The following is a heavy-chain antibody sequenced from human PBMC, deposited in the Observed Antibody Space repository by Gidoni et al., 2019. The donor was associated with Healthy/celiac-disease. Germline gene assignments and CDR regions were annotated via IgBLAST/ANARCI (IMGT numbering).Heavy chain of an antibody. J-gene: IGHJ2*01. Sequence: QVQLVESGGGVVQPGRSLRLSCAASGFTFSSYAMHWVRQAPGKGLEWVAVISYDGSNKYYADSVKGRFTISRDNSKNTLYLQMNSLRAEDTAVYYCARDGPTGTTERWYFDLWGRGTLVTVSS. V-gene: IGHV3-30*04. CDR3: ARDGPTGTTERWYFDL. CDR1: GFTFSSYA. CDR2: ISYDGSNK. D-gene: IGHD1-1*01.